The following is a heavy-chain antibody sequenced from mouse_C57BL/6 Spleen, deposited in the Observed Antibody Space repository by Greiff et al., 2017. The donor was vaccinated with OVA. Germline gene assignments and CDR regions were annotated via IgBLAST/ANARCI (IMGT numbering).Heavy chain of an antibody. V-gene: IGHV3-6*01. CDR1: GYSITSGYY. CDR3: ARDNYAGAMDY. D-gene: IGHD2-1*01. J-gene: IGHJ4*01. Sequence: EVKLQESGPGLVKPSQSLSLTCSVTGYSITSGYYWNWIRQFPGNKLEWMGYISYDGSNNYNPSLKNRISITRDTSKNQFFLKLNSVTTEDTATYYCARDNYAGAMDYWGQGTSVTVSS. CDR2: ISYDGSN.